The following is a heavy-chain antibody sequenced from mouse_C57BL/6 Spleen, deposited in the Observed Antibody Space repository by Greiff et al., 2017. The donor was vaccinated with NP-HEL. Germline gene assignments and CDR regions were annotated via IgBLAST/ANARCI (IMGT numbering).Heavy chain of an antibody. CDR1: GFNIKDYY. CDR3: TKDSPDYYGSSYRYFDV. J-gene: IGHJ1*03. Sequence: EVKLMESGAELVRPGASVKLSCTASGFNIKDYYMHWVKQRPEQGLEWIGRIDPEDGDTEYAPKFQGKATMTADTSSNTAYLQLSSLTSEDTAVYYCTKDSPDYYGSSYRYFDVWGTGTTVTVSS. V-gene: IGHV14-1*01. D-gene: IGHD1-1*01. CDR2: IDPEDGDT.